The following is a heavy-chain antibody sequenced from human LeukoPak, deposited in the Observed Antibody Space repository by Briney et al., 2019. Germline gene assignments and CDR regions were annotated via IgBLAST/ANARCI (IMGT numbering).Heavy chain of an antibody. J-gene: IGHJ4*02. V-gene: IGHV4-59*01. CDR2: IYYSGST. CDR1: GGSISSYY. Sequence: SETLSLTCTVSGGSISSYYWSWIRQPPGKGLEWSGYIYYSGSTNYNPSLKSRVTISVDTSKNQFSLKLTSVTAADTALYYCARDRGVDPRYYWDYWGQGTLVTVSS. D-gene: IGHD3-10*01. CDR3: ARDRGVDPRYYWDY.